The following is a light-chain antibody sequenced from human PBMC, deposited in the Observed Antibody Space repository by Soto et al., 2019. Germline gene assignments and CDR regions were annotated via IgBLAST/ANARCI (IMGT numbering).Light chain of an antibody. Sequence: DIQITQSPSTLSASVGDRVTITCRASQSISSWLAWYQQKPGKAPKLLIYDASSLESGVPSRFSGSGSGTEFTLTISSLQPDDFATYYCQQYNSYSPLTFGGGTKWIS. CDR3: QQYNSYSPLT. V-gene: IGKV1-5*01. J-gene: IGKJ4*01. CDR1: QSISSW. CDR2: DAS.